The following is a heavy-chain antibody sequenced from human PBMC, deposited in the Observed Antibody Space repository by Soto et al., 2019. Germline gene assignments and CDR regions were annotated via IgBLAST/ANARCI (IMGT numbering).Heavy chain of an antibody. CDR3: ARSFGRIAARWFDP. J-gene: IGHJ5*02. CDR1: GDSISRSSYY. V-gene: IGHV4-39*01. D-gene: IGHD6-6*01. Sequence: PWETLSLTCIVSGDSISRSSYYWGWIRQPPGKGLEWIGSMYYSGNTYYNPSLKSRVTISVDTSKSQLSLKLSSVTAADTAVYYCARSFGRIAARWFDPWGQGTLVTVSS. CDR2: MYYSGNT.